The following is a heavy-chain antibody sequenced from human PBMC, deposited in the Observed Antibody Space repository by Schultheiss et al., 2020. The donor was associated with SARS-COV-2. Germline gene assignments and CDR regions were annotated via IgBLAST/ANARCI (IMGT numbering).Heavy chain of an antibody. CDR2: ISSSSITKDYADSK. D-gene: IGHD6-19*01. Sequence: GGSLRLSCAASGFTFSSYEMKWARQAPGKGLEWVSHISSSSITKDYADSKDYADSVRGRFAISRDNSRNTVYLQMNSLRAEDTAVYYCVNLALAGYWGQGTLVTVSS. J-gene: IGHJ4*02. V-gene: IGHV3-48*03. CDR3: VNLALAGY. CDR1: GFTFSSYE.